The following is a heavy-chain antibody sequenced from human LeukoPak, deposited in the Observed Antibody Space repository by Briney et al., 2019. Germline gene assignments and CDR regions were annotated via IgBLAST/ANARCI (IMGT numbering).Heavy chain of an antibody. CDR3: AKRSAESSGYFDY. J-gene: IGHJ4*02. V-gene: IGHV3-23*01. Sequence: GGSLRLSCAASGFTFSSYGMSWVRQAPGKGLEWVSAMSGDGATTYYADSVKGRFTISRDNSKNALYLQINSLGAEDTAVYYCAKRSAESSGYFDYWGQGTLVTVSS. CDR2: MSGDGATT. D-gene: IGHD6-19*01. CDR1: GFTFSSYG.